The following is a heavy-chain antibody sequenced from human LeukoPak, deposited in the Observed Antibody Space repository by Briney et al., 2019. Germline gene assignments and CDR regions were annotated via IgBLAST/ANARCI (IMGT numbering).Heavy chain of an antibody. V-gene: IGHV3-53*01. J-gene: IGHJ4*02. Sequence: GGSLRLSCAASGFAVSSNYMSWVRQAPGKGLEWVSVIYSGGSTYYADSVKGRFTISRDNPKSTLYLQMNSLRAEDTAVYFCAKRGVVIRVILVGFHREANYFDSWGQGALVTVSS. D-gene: IGHD3-22*01. CDR1: GFAVSSNY. CDR2: IYSGGST. CDR3: AKRGVVIRVILVGFHREANYFDS.